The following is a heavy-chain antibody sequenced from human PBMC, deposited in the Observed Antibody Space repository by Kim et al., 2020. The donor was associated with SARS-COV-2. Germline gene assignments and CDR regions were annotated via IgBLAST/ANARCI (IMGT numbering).Heavy chain of an antibody. J-gene: IGHJ5*02. V-gene: IGHV1-69*01. D-gene: IGHD6-6*01. CDR3: ARYQEYSSPFDP. Sequence: NYAQKFQGRVTITADESTSTAYMELGGLRSEDTAVYYCARYQEYSSPFDPWGQGTLVTVSS.